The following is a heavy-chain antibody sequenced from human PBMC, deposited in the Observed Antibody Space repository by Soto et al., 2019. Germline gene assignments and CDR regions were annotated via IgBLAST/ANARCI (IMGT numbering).Heavy chain of an antibody. V-gene: IGHV3-73*01. CDR3: TRGYSGYDFNYYYMDV. CDR2: IRSKANSYAT. Sequence: GGSLRLSCAASGFTFSGSAMHWVRQASGKGLEWVGRIRSKANSYATAYAASVKGRFTISRDDSKNTAYLQMNSLKTEDTAVYYCTRGYSGYDFNYYYMDVWGKGTTVTVSS. D-gene: IGHD5-12*01. J-gene: IGHJ6*03. CDR1: GFTFSGSA.